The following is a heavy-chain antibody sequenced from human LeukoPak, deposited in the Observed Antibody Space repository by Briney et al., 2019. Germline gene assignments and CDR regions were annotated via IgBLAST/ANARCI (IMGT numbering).Heavy chain of an antibody. CDR1: GFSFSSYG. D-gene: IGHD2-21*02. CDR2: VQKDGSYK. CDR3: AKMGGMVVTADY. J-gene: IGHJ4*02. V-gene: IGHV3-30*02. Sequence: GGSLRLSCAASGFSFSSYGMHWVRQAPGRGLEWVAFVQKDGSYKKYADSVKGRFTFSRDNSKNTLYLQMNSLRAEDTAVYYCAKMGGMVVTADYWGQGTLVTVSS.